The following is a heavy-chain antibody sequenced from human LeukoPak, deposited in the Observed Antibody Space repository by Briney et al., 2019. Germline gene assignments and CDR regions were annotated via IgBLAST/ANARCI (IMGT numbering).Heavy chain of an antibody. CDR2: ISYDGSNK. J-gene: IGHJ4*02. Sequence: GRSLRLSCAASGFTFSSYAMHWVRQAPGRGLEWVAVISYDGSNKYYADSVKGRFTISRDNSKNTMFLQMNRLRDEDTAVYYCARGLRGPDYWGQGTQVTVSS. V-gene: IGHV3-30*04. CDR1: GFTFSSYA. CDR3: ARGLRGPDY.